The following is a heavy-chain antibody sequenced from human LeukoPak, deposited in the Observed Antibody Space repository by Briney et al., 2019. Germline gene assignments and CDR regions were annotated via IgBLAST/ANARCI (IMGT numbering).Heavy chain of an antibody. CDR2: INSDGSIT. Sequence: GGPLNLSCVASGLTFISNWFTWVRQPPGKGLVWVSRINSDGSITTYADSVKGRFSISRDNAKDTLYLQMNSLRAEDAAVYYCARSTYGGNCFEMWGRGTMVTVS. D-gene: IGHD2-15*01. V-gene: IGHV3-74*01. CDR1: GLTFISNW. CDR3: ARSTYGGNCFEM. J-gene: IGHJ3*02.